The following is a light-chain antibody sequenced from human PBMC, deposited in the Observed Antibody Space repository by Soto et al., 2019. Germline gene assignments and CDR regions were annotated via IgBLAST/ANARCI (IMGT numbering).Light chain of an antibody. CDR3: SSYTSSSTLAYV. CDR1: SSDVGGYNY. Sequence: QSALTQPASVSGSPGQSITISCTGTSSDVGGYNYVSWYQQHPGKAPKLMIYEVSNRPSGVSNRFSGSKSGYTASLTISGLQAEDEADYYCSSYTSSSTLAYVFGTGTKVTVL. CDR2: EVS. V-gene: IGLV2-14*01. J-gene: IGLJ1*01.